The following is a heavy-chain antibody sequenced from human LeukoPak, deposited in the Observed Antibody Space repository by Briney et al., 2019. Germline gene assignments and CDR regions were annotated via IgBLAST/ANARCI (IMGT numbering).Heavy chain of an antibody. V-gene: IGHV4-59*12. Sequence: PSETLSLTCTVSGGSISSYYWGWIRQPPGKGLERIGSVYHSGNTYYNPSLQSRVTISVDTSKNHFSLRLSSVTAADTAVYYCARDLFRGIAAAGPVDYWGQGTLVTVSS. CDR3: ARDLFRGIAAAGPVDY. J-gene: IGHJ4*02. CDR1: GGSISSYY. CDR2: VYHSGNT. D-gene: IGHD6-13*01.